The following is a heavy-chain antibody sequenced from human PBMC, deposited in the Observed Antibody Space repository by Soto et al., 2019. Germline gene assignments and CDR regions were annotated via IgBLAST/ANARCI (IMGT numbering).Heavy chain of an antibody. Sequence: PSGSLELASAASRLTFSIYAMSWVRQAPGKGLEWVSVIGGSGGNTHYADSVKGRFTISRDNSKNTVYLQMNSLRGEDTAIYYCAKPNLFCSSTSCYDDWGQGTLVTLSS. J-gene: IGHJ4*02. CDR1: RLTFSIYA. CDR2: IGGSGGNT. D-gene: IGHD2-2*01. CDR3: AKPNLFCSSTSCYDD. V-gene: IGHV3-23*01.